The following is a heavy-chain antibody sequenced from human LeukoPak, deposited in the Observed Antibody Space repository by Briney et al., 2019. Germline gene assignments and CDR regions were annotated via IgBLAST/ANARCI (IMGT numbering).Heavy chain of an antibody. V-gene: IGHV3-30*18. Sequence: PGGSLRLSCAAPGFTFSSYGMHWVRQAPGKGLEWVAVISYDGSNKYYADSVKGRFTISRDNSKNTLYLQMNSLRAGDTAVYYCAKDNDSSGYYYGLALDCWGQGTLVTVSS. CDR1: GFTFSSYG. CDR2: ISYDGSNK. J-gene: IGHJ4*02. CDR3: AKDNDSSGYYYGLALDC. D-gene: IGHD3-22*01.